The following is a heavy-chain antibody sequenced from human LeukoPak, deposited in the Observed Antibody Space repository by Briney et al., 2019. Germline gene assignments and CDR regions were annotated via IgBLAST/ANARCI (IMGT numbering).Heavy chain of an antibody. Sequence: GASVKVSCKASGYTFTGYYMHWVRQAPGQGLEWMGWINPNSGGTNYAQKFQGRVTMTRDTSTSTAYMELSRLRSDDTAVYYCARGSDCSSTSCYGKGFDYWGQGTLVTVSS. J-gene: IGHJ4*02. CDR1: GYTFTGYY. CDR2: INPNSGGT. CDR3: ARGSDCSSTSCYGKGFDY. V-gene: IGHV1-2*02. D-gene: IGHD2-2*01.